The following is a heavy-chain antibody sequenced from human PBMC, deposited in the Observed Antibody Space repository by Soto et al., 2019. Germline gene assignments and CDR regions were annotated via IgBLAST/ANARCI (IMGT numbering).Heavy chain of an antibody. CDR2: ISSSSSYI. CDR3: ARVIGYSGYPNGMDV. Sequence: VGSLRLSCAASGFTFSSYSMNWVRQAPGKGLEWVSSISSSSSYIYYADSVKGRFTISRDNAKNSLYLQMNSLRAEDTAVYYCARVIGYSGYPNGMDVWGQGTTVTVSS. CDR1: GFTFSSYS. D-gene: IGHD5-12*01. J-gene: IGHJ6*02. V-gene: IGHV3-21*01.